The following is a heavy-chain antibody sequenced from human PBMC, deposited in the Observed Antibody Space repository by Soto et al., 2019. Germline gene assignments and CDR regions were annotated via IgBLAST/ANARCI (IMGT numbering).Heavy chain of an antibody. J-gene: IGHJ5*02. Sequence: PSETLSLTCTVSGGSISSGGYYWSWIRQHPGKGLEWIGYIYYSGSTYYNPSLKSRVTISVDTSKNQFSLKLSSVTAADTAVYYCARGWYNWFDPWGQGTLVTAPQ. CDR2: IYYSGST. D-gene: IGHD6-13*01. V-gene: IGHV4-31*03. CDR1: GGSISSGGYY. CDR3: ARGWYNWFDP.